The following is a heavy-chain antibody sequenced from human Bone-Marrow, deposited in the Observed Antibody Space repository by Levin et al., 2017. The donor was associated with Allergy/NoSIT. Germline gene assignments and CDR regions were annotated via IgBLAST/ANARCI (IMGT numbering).Heavy chain of an antibody. CDR2: INPSGGYT. Sequence: ASVKVSCKTSGYTFTNYFIHWVRQAPGQGLEWMGIINPSGGYTSSAQDSQGRVTMTRDTSTSTVYMELSSLRSEDTAVYYCARESRDFCSSTTCAGMDVWGQGTTVTVSS. CDR1: GYTFTNYF. D-gene: IGHD2-2*01. V-gene: IGHV1-46*01. CDR3: ARESRDFCSSTTCAGMDV. J-gene: IGHJ6*02.